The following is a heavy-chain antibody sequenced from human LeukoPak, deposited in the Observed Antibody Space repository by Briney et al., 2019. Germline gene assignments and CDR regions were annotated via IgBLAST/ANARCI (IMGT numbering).Heavy chain of an antibody. CDR3: ARVDSSGYPYYFDY. J-gene: IGHJ4*02. Sequence: ASVKVSCKASGYTLSSYGISWVRQAPGQGLEWVGWISGYNGNTNYAQKLQDRVTMTTDTSTSTAYMELRSLRSEDTAVYYCARVDSSGYPYYFDYWGQGTLVTVSS. V-gene: IGHV1-18*01. CDR1: GYTLSSYG. D-gene: IGHD3-22*01. CDR2: ISGYNGNT.